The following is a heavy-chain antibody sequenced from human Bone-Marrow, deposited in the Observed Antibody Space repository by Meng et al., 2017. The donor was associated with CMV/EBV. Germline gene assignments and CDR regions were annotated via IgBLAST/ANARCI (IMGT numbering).Heavy chain of an antibody. J-gene: IGHJ5*02. CDR2: IYYSGST. V-gene: IGHV4-30-4*08. CDR1: GGSISSGDYY. CDR3: ARADIVVVPAAIKGNWFDP. D-gene: IGHD2-2*02. Sequence: SETLSLTCTVSGGSISSGDYYWSWIRQPPGKGLEWIGYIYYSGSTYYNPSLKSRVTISVDTSKNQFSLKLSSVTAADTAVYYCARADIVVVPAAIKGNWFDPWGQGTRVTGSS.